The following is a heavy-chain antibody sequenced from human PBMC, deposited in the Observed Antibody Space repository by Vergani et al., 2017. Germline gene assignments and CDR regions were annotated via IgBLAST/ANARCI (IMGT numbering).Heavy chain of an antibody. CDR3: ARGGDGYNF. D-gene: IGHD5-24*01. Sequence: EVQLVESGGGLVQPGRSLRLSCAASGFTFDDYAMHWVRQAPGKGLEWVSGISWNSGSIGYADSVKGRFTISRDNAKNSLYLQMNSLRAEDTAVYYCARGGDGYNFWGQGTLVTVSS. J-gene: IGHJ4*02. V-gene: IGHV3-9*01. CDR2: ISWNSGSI. CDR1: GFTFDDYA.